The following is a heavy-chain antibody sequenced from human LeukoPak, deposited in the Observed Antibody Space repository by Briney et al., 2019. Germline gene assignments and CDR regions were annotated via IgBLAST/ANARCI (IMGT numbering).Heavy chain of an antibody. V-gene: IGHV3-48*03. CDR3: ARVGDGYRFFDY. Sequence: GGSLRLSCAASGFIFSRYEMNWVRQAPGKGLEWVSYTSASGSTIYYADSLKGRLTMSRDNAKNSLSLQINNLRAEDTAVYFCARVGDGYRFFDYWGQGTLVTVSS. CDR1: GFIFSRYE. D-gene: IGHD5-24*01. J-gene: IGHJ4*02. CDR2: TSASGSTI.